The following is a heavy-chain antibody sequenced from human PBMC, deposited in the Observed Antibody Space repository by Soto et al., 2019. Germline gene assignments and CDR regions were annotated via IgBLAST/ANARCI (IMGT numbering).Heavy chain of an antibody. D-gene: IGHD2-2*01. V-gene: IGHV3-30-3*01. J-gene: IGHJ4*02. CDR1: GFTFSSYA. Sequence: QVQLVESGGGVVQPGRSLRLSCAASGFTFSSYALHWVRQAPGRGLEWVALISFDGNNKYYANSVKGRFTISRDNSKNTLYLQMSSLRAEDTAVYYCGRCSSTSCHLGADYRGQGTLVTVSS. CDR2: ISFDGNNK. CDR3: GRCSSTSCHLGADY.